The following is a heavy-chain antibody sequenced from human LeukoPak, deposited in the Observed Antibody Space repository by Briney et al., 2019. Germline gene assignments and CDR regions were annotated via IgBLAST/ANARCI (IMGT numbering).Heavy chain of an antibody. Sequence: GGSLRLSCSASGFTFSSYAMHWVRQAPGKGLEYVSAISSNGGSTYYADSVKGGFTISRDNSKNTLYLQMSSLRAEDTAVYYCVKVWGPAAMFAYFDYWGQGTLVTVSS. V-gene: IGHV3-64D*06. J-gene: IGHJ4*02. D-gene: IGHD2-2*01. CDR3: VKVWGPAAMFAYFDY. CDR1: GFTFSSYA. CDR2: ISSNGGST.